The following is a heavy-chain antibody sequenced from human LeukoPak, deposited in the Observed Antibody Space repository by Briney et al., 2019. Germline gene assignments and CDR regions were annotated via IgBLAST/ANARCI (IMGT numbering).Heavy chain of an antibody. D-gene: IGHD2-21*01. Sequence: SETLSLTCAVYGGSFSGYYWSLIRQPPGKGLEWIGEINHSGSTNYNPSLKSRVTISVDTSKNQFSLKLSSVTAADTAVYYCARGVTQALHYYYMDVWGKGTTVTVSS. CDR2: INHSGST. CDR3: ARGVTQALHYYYMDV. J-gene: IGHJ6*03. CDR1: GGSFSGYY. V-gene: IGHV4-34*01.